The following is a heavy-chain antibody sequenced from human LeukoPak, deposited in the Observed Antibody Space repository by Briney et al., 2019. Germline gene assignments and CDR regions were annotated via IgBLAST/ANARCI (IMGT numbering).Heavy chain of an antibody. Sequence: ASVKVSCKASGYTFTSYDINWVRQATGQGPEWMGWMNPNSGNTGYAQKFQGRVTMTRNTSISTAYMELSSLRSEDTAVYYCARGGYDRDYFDYWGQGTLVTVSS. V-gene: IGHV1-8*01. J-gene: IGHJ4*02. D-gene: IGHD5-12*01. CDR2: MNPNSGNT. CDR1: GYTFTSYD. CDR3: ARGGYDRDYFDY.